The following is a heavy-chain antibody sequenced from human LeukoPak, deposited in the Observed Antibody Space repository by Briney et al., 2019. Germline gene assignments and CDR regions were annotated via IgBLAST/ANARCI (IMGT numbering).Heavy chain of an antibody. CDR1: GGSISSSNW. CDR2: IYHSGST. D-gene: IGHD6-13*01. CDR3: ARKEGGQLVNTRRWFDP. Sequence: PSETLSLTCTVSGGSISSSNWWSWVRQPPGKGLEWIGEIYHSGSTNYNPSLKSRVTISVDTSKKQFSLKVRSVTAADTAVYYCARKEGGQLVNTRRWFDPWGQGTLVTVS. V-gene: IGHV4-4*02. J-gene: IGHJ5*02.